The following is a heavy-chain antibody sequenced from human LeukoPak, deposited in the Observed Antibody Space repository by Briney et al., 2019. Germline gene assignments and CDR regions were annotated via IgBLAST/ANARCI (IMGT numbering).Heavy chain of an antibody. D-gene: IGHD5-24*01. Sequence: SVKVSCKASGGTFSSYAISWVRQAPGQGLEWMGGIIPIFGTANYAQKFQGRVTITADESTSTAYMELSSLRSEDTAVYYCARDALKDGYNYVGYWSQGTLVTVSS. CDR2: IIPIFGTA. CDR3: ARDALKDGYNYVGY. CDR1: GGTFSSYA. J-gene: IGHJ4*02. V-gene: IGHV1-69*13.